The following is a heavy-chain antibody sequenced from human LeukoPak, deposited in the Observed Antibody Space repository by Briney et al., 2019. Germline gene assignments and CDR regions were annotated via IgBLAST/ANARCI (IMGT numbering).Heavy chain of an antibody. CDR3: ASHDYEAFDI. CDR2: ISSSSSTI. V-gene: IGHV3-48*01. D-gene: IGHD4-17*01. Sequence: GASLRLSCAASGFTFSSYSMNWVRQAPGKGLEWVSYISSSSSTIYYADSVKGRFTISRGNAKNSLYLQMNSLRAEDTAVYYCASHDYEAFDIWGQGTMVTVSS. J-gene: IGHJ3*02. CDR1: GFTFSSYS.